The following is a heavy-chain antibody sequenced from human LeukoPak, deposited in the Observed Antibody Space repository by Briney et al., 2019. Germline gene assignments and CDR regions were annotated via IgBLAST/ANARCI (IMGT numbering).Heavy chain of an antibody. V-gene: IGHV4-34*01. Sequence: SETLSLTCAVYGGSFSGYYWSWIRQPPGKGLEWIGQVTHRGSTNYNPSLKSRLTVSVDSTKNQVFMNLTSVTAADTAVYYCARRGYSSGWNRFDYWGQGTLVTVSS. CDR3: ARRGYSSGWNRFDY. CDR1: GGSFSGYY. D-gene: IGHD6-25*01. CDR2: VTHRGST. J-gene: IGHJ4*02.